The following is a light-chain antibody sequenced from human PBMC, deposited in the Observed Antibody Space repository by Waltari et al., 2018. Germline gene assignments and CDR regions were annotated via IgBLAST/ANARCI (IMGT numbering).Light chain of an antibody. V-gene: IGLV1-44*01. J-gene: IGLJ3*02. CDR2: SNN. CDR3: AAWDDSLNGWV. CDR1: SSNIGSNT. Sequence: QSGLTPPPPASLTPVPRVSFSSTGTSSNIGSNTENCYQQLPGTAPKPLIYSNNQRPSGVPDRFSGSKSGTSASLAISGLQSEDEADYYCAAWDDSLNGWVFGGGTKLTVL.